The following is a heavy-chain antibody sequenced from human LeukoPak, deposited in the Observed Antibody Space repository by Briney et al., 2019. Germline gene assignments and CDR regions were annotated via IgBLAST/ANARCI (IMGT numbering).Heavy chain of an antibody. V-gene: IGHV4-39*01. Sequence: PSETLSLTCTVSGGAITNDNFYWGWVRQPPGKGLEWVVSINYSGTTYYNPSLRSRLSISVDTSRTHFFLTLNSVTAADTAVYYCARLFDSWGRGILVTVSS. CDR3: ARLFDS. CDR1: GGAITNDNFY. J-gene: IGHJ4*02. CDR2: INYSGTT.